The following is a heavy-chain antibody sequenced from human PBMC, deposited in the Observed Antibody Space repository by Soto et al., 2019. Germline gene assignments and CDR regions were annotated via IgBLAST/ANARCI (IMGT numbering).Heavy chain of an antibody. CDR3: VRRGGAVAGTSRFDS. D-gene: IGHD6-19*01. CDR1: GGSISSGDYY. V-gene: IGHV4-30-4*01. Sequence: SETLSLTCTVSGGSISSGDYYWSWIRQPPGKGLECIGYIYYSGSTYYNPSLKSRVTISVDTSKNQFSLKLSSVTAADTAVYYCVRRGGAVAGTSRFDSWGQGMLVTVSA. CDR2: IYYSGST. J-gene: IGHJ4*02.